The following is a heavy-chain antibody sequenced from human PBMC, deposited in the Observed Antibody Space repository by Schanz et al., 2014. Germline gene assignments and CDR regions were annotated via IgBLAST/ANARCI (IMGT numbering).Heavy chain of an antibody. CDR3: ARHLAESAAAAFDS. V-gene: IGHV4-34*01. CDR1: GGSFSGYF. Sequence: QVQLQQWGAGLLKPSETLSLTCAVYGGSFSGYFWSWTRQSPEKGLEWIGEISHSGRTTYNPSLKSRAPISVATSKNQFFLKLSSVAAADTAVYYCARHLAESAAAAFDSWGQGTLVAVSS. D-gene: IGHD2-2*01. J-gene: IGHJ4*02. CDR2: ISHSGRT.